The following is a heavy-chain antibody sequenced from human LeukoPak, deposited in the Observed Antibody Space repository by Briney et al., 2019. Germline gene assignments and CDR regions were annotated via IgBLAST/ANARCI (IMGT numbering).Heavy chain of an antibody. CDR2: INWNGGST. Sequence: PGGSLRLSCAASGFTFSSYSMNWVRQAPGKGLEWVSGINWNGGSTGYADSVKGRFTISRDNAKNSLYLQMNSLRAEDTALYYCARGGSSPPYYFDYWGQGTLVTVSS. CDR3: ARGGSSPPYYFDY. D-gene: IGHD6-13*01. CDR1: GFTFSSYS. V-gene: IGHV3-20*04. J-gene: IGHJ4*02.